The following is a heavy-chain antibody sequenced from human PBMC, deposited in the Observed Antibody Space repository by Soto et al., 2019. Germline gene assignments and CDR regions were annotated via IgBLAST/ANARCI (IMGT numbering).Heavy chain of an antibody. V-gene: IGHV3-74*01. CDR3: ARDASGDSIYYYYYMDV. Sequence: GGSLRLSCAASGFTFSSYWMHWVRQAPGKGLVWVSRINSDGSSTSYADSVKGRFTISRDNAKNTLYLQMNSLRAEDTAVYYCARDASGDSIYYYYYMDVWGKGTTVTVSS. CDR1: GFTFSSYW. D-gene: IGHD2-21*02. CDR2: INSDGSST. J-gene: IGHJ6*03.